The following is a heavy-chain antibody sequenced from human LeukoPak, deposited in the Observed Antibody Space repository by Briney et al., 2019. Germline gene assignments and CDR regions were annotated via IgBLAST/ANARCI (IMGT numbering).Heavy chain of an antibody. Sequence: GGSLRLSCAASGFSFSDYGIHWVRQAPGKGLEWVTFIRDDGSNKYFADSVKGRFTISRDNSKNTLYLQMNSLRAEDTAVYYCAKAPDFWSGEVDYWGQGTLVTVSS. CDR2: IRDDGSNK. CDR1: GFSFSDYG. V-gene: IGHV3-30*02. D-gene: IGHD3-3*01. J-gene: IGHJ4*02. CDR3: AKAPDFWSGEVDY.